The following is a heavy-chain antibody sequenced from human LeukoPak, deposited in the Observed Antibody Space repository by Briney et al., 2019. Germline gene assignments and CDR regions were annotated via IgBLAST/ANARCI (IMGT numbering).Heavy chain of an antibody. Sequence: GGSLRLSCAASGFTFSSYEMNWVRQALGKGLEWVSYISSSGSTIYYADSVKGRFTISRDNAKNSLFLQMNSLRAEDTAVYYCARVLRYCSGGNCYSGGLGYMDVWGKGTTVTISS. CDR3: ARVLRYCSGGNCYSGGLGYMDV. CDR2: ISSSGSTI. J-gene: IGHJ6*03. V-gene: IGHV3-48*03. D-gene: IGHD2-15*01. CDR1: GFTFSSYE.